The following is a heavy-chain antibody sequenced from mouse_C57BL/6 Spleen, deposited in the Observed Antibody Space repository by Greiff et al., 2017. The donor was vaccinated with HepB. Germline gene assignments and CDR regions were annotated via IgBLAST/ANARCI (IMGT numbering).Heavy chain of an antibody. Sequence: QVQLQQPGAELVRPGTSVKLSCKASGYTFTSYWMHWVKQRPGQGLEWIGVIDPSDSYTNYNQKFKGKATLTVDTSSSTAYMQRSSLTSEDSAVYYCARGGYYAMDYWGQGTSVTVSS. CDR1: GYTFTSYW. J-gene: IGHJ4*01. CDR2: IDPSDSYT. CDR3: ARGGYYAMDY. V-gene: IGHV1-59*01. D-gene: IGHD1-1*02.